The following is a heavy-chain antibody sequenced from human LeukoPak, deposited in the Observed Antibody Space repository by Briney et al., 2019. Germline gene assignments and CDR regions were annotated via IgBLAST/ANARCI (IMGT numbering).Heavy chain of an antibody. V-gene: IGHV4-61*01. J-gene: IGHJ4*02. D-gene: IGHD5-24*01. CDR3: ARAEVEMDYFDY. Sequence: SETLSLTCTVSGGSVSSGSYYWSWIRQPPGKGLEWVGYIYYSGSPNYNPSLKSRVPISVDTSKNQFSLKLSSVTAADTAVYYCARAEVEMDYFDYWGQGTLVTVSS. CDR1: GGSVSSGSYY. CDR2: IYYSGSP.